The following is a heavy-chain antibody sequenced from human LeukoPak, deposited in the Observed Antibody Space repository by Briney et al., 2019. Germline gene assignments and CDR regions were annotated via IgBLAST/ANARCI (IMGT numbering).Heavy chain of an antibody. J-gene: IGHJ4*02. CDR2: IHYSGST. D-gene: IGHD5-24*01. Sequence: PSETLSLTCTVSGGSISSSSYFWGWIRQPPGKGLEWIGSIHYSGSTYYNPSLKSRVTISVDTSKNQFSLKLSSVTAADTAVYYCARLDAAAGRYLQFFYWGQGTLVTVSS. CDR3: ARLDAAAGRYLQFFY. V-gene: IGHV4-39*01. CDR1: GGSISSSSYF.